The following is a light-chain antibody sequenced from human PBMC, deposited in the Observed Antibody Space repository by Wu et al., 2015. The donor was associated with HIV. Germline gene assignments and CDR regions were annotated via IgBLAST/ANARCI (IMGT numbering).Light chain of an antibody. Sequence: EIVMTQSPATLSVSPGERATLSCRASQSVSSNLARYQQKPGQAPRLLIYGASTRATGIPARFSGSGSGTEFTLTISSMQSEDFAVYYCQQCNNWPPATFGGGTKVEIK. V-gene: IGKV3-15*01. CDR1: QSVSSN. CDR3: QQCNNWPPAT. J-gene: IGKJ4*01. CDR2: GAS.